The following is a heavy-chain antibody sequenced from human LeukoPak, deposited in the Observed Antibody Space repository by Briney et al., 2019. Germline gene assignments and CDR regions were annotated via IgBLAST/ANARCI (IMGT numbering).Heavy chain of an antibody. CDR3: AELGITMIGGV. CDR1: GVTFSSYG. Sequence: GGSLRLSCAASGVTFSSYGMHWVRQAPGKGLEWVAVISNDGSNSYYAGSVKGRFTISRDNAKNSLYLQMNSLRAEDTAVYYCAELGITMIGGVWGKGTTVTISS. V-gene: IGHV3-30*12. J-gene: IGHJ6*04. CDR2: ISNDGSNS. D-gene: IGHD3-10*02.